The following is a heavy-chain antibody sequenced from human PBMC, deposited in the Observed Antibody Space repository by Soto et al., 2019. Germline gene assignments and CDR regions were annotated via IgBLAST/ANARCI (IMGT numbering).Heavy chain of an antibody. D-gene: IGHD2-15*01. V-gene: IGHV3-48*03. CDR3: VRDPLYCSGGTCYSGRAFDV. Sequence: GGSLRLSCAASGFTFSSHDMNWVRQAPGKGLGWVSHISNSGTTIYYTDSVKGRFTISRDNAKNSMYLQMNSLRAEDTAVYYCVRDPLYCSGGTCYSGRAFDVWGQGTMVTVSS. CDR2: ISNSGTTI. CDR1: GFTFSSHD. J-gene: IGHJ3*01.